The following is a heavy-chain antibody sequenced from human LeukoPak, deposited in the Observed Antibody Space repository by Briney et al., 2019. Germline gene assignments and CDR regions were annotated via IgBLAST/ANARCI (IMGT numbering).Heavy chain of an antibody. CDR1: GGSISSGSYY. CDR3: ASSEGDFWSGYFLD. CDR2: IYTSGST. D-gene: IGHD3-3*01. Sequence: SETLSLTWTVSGGSISSGSYYWSWIRQPAGKGLEWIGRIYTSGSTNYNPSLKSRVTISVDTSKNQFSLKLSSVTAADTAVYYCASSEGDFWSGYFLDWGQGTLVTVSS. J-gene: IGHJ4*02. V-gene: IGHV4-61*02.